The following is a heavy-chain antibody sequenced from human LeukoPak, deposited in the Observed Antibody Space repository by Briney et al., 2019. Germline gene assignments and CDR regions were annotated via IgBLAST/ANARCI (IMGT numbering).Heavy chain of an antibody. CDR3: ASILLWFVYDY. V-gene: IGHV3-21*04. Sequence: GGSLRLSCAASGLIFDDYTMHWVRQAPGKGLEWVSSISSSSTYIDYADSVKGRFTISRDNSKNTLYLQMNSLRAEDTAVYYCASILLWFVYDYWGQGTLVTVSS. J-gene: IGHJ4*02. D-gene: IGHD3-10*01. CDR2: ISSSSTYI. CDR1: GLIFDDYT.